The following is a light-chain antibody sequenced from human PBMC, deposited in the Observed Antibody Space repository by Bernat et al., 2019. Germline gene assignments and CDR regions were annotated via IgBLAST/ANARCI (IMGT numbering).Light chain of an antibody. CDR3: TSYTTTNTPSYV. V-gene: IGLV2-14*03. CDR1: SSDVGAYDY. J-gene: IGLJ1*01. Sequence: QSALTQPASVSGSPGQSIAISCIGTSSDVGAYDYVSWYQQHPGKAPKLIIYDVSNRPSGVSNRFSGSKSGNTASLTISGLQAEDEADYYCTSYTTTNTPSYVFGTGTKVTVL. CDR2: DVS.